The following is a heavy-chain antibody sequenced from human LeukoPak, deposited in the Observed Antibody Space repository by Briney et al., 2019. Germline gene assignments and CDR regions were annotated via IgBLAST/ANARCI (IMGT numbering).Heavy chain of an antibody. J-gene: IGHJ3*02. CDR2: ISSSGSTI. CDR1: GFTFSSYE. V-gene: IGHV3-48*03. D-gene: IGHD3-22*01. Sequence: GGSLRLSCAASGFTFSSYEMNWVRQAPGKGLEWVSYISSSGSTIYYADSVKGRITISRDNAKNSVYLQMNSLRAEDTAVYYCAKDRRYYDGSSYYSHDGPDMWGQGTMVTVSS. CDR3: AKDRRYYDGSSYYSHDGPDM.